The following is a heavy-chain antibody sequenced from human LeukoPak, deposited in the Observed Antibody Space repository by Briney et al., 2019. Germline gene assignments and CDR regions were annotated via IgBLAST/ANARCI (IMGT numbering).Heavy chain of an antibody. J-gene: IGHJ5*02. D-gene: IGHD6-19*01. CDR1: GYTFTTYY. CDR2: VNPSGGGT. CDR3: TRTLRAVADSRYWFDP. V-gene: IGHV1-46*01. Sequence: GASVKISCKASGYTFTTYYMHWVRQAPGQGLEWMGVVNPSGGGTSYSQMFQGRLTMTRDMSTSTVYMELSSLGSEDTAVYYCTRTLRAVADSRYWFDPWGQGTLVTVPS.